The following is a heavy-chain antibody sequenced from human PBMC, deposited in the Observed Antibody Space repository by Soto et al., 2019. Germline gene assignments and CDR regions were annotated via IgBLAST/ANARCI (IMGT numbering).Heavy chain of an antibody. J-gene: IGHJ5*02. CDR1: GGTFSNSA. Sequence: SVKVSCKASGGTFSNSAIYWVRQAPGQGLVWVGGFNPIFGAPYYAQTFQGRVTITADESTGTVYMDLSSLRSEDTAVYYCAVGNSTTYNWFDPWGQGTLVTVSS. V-gene: IGHV1-69*13. CDR2: FNPIFGAP. D-gene: IGHD1-7*01. CDR3: AVGNSTTYNWFDP.